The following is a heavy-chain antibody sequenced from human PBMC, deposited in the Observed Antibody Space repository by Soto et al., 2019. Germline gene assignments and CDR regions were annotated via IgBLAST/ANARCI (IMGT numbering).Heavy chain of an antibody. CDR3: AMTVTTLYNWFDP. Sequence: GSLRLSCAASGFTVSSNYMSWVRQAPGKGLEWVSVIYSGGSTKYNPSLKSRVTISVDTSKNQFSLNLRSVTAADTAVYYCAMTVTTLYNWFDPWGQGILVTVSS. CDR2: IYSGGST. V-gene: IGHV4-4*08. CDR1: GFTVSSNY. J-gene: IGHJ5*02. D-gene: IGHD4-4*01.